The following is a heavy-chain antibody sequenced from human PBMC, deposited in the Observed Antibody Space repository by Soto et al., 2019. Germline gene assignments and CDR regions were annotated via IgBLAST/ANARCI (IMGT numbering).Heavy chain of an antibody. Sequence: PGGSMRLSCAAAGFTFSSYAMSWVRQAPGKGLEWVSAISGSGGSTYYADSVKGRFTISRDNSKKTLYLQMNSLRAEDPVVYYCATGGYSYEKPYVYWGQGTLVTVSS. J-gene: IGHJ4*02. CDR1: GFTFSSYA. CDR2: ISGSGGST. D-gene: IGHD5-18*01. V-gene: IGHV3-23*01. CDR3: ATGGYSYEKPYVY.